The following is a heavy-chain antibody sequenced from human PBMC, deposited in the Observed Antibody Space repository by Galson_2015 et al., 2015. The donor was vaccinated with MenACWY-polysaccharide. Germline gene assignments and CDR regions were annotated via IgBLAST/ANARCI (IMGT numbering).Heavy chain of an antibody. J-gene: IGHJ4*02. Sequence: SLRLSCAASGFIFSTYRINWVRQAPGKGLEWLSYIPSSDDKTTYYADAVKGRFTISRDNAKNSLFLQMNGLKDEDTALYYCASGGGDGWDFDFWGQGTLVTVSS. CDR1: GFIFSTYR. D-gene: IGHD5-24*01. V-gene: IGHV3-48*02. CDR2: IPSSDDKTT. CDR3: ASGGGDGWDFDF.